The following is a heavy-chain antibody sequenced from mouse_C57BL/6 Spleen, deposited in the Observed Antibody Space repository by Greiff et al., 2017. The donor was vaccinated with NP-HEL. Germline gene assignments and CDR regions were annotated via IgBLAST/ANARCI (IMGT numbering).Heavy chain of an antibody. CDR2: INPNNGGT. Sequence: EVQLQQSGPELVKPGASVKISCKASGYTFTDYYMNWVKQSHGKSLEWIGDINPNNGGTSYNQKFKGKATLTVDNSSSTAYMELRSLTSEDSAVYYCGRGPGRGYAMDYWGQGTSVTVSS. CDR3: GRGPGRGYAMDY. D-gene: IGHD3-3*01. J-gene: IGHJ4*01. V-gene: IGHV1-26*01. CDR1: GYTFTDYY.